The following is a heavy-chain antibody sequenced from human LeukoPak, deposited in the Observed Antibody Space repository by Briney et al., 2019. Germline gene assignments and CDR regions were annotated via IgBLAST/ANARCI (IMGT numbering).Heavy chain of an antibody. CDR1: GYTFIRYG. V-gene: IGHV1-18*01. Sequence: GASVKVSCKASGYTFIRYGISWVRQAPGQGLEWMGWISGYNGNTKYVEKFQGRVTMTTDTSTSTADMELRSLRSDDTAVYYCARGQANRLVWFGELLSNINPFDYWGQGSLVTVSS. CDR2: ISGYNGNT. D-gene: IGHD3-10*01. CDR3: ARGQANRLVWFGELLSNINPFDY. J-gene: IGHJ4*02.